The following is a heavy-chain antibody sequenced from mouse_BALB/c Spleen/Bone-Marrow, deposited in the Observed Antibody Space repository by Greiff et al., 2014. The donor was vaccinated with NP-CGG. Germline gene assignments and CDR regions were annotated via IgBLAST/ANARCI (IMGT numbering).Heavy chain of an antibody. J-gene: IGHJ4*01. CDR1: GFTFSDYG. CDR3: AREGGAMDY. V-gene: IGHV5-15*02. CDR2: ISNLAYSI. Sequence: EVQLQESGGGLVQPGGSRKLSCAASGFTFSDYGMAWVRQAPGKGPEWVAFISNLAYSIYYADTVTGRFTISRENAKNTLYLEMSSLRSEDTARYYCAREGGAMDYWGQGTSVTVSS.